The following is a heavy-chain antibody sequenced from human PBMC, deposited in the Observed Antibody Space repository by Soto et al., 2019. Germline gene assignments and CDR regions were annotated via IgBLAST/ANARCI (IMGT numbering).Heavy chain of an antibody. J-gene: IGHJ4*02. CDR3: ATLYSGYDFSKTFDY. CDR2: FDPEDGET. D-gene: IGHD5-12*01. V-gene: IGHV1-24*01. CDR1: GYTLTELS. Sequence: ASVKVSCKVSGYTLTELSMHWVRQAPGKGLEWMGGFDPEDGETIYAQKFQGRVTMTEDTSTDTAYMELSSLRSEDTAVYYCATLYSGYDFSKTFDYWGQGTLVTVSS.